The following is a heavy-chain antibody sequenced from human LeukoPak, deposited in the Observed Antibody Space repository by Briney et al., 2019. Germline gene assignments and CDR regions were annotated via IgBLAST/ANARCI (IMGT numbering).Heavy chain of an antibody. CDR1: GFTFSSYT. D-gene: IGHD2-2*01. CDR2: VSDDGSSE. V-gene: IGHV3-30-3*01. CDR3: ATGSDQGGY. J-gene: IGHJ4*02. Sequence: GRSLRLSCAASGFTFSSYTMHWVRQAPGKGLEWVAVVSDDGSSEYYADSVKGRFTISRDNSVNMLYLQINSLRVEDTAVYYCATGSDQGGYWGQGTLVTVSS.